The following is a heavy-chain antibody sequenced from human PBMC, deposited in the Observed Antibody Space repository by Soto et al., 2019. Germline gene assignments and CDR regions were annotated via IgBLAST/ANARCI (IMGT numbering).Heavy chain of an antibody. CDR3: AHRPYYYDTSDAFDI. J-gene: IGHJ3*02. CDR2: IYWYDDK. V-gene: IGHV2-5*01. Sequence: QITLKESGPTLVKPTQTLTLTCTFSGFSLSTSGVGVGWIRQPPGKALEWLALIYWYDDKRYSPSLKSRLTITKYTSKNQVVLTMTNMDPVDTATYYCAHRPYYYDTSDAFDIWGQGTMVTVSS. D-gene: IGHD3-22*01. CDR1: GFSLSTSGVG.